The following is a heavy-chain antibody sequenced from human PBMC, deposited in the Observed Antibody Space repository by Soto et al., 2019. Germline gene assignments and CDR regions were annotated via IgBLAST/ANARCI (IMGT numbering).Heavy chain of an antibody. Sequence: QVQLVQSGAEVKKPGASVKVSCKASGYTFTGYYVHWVRQAPGQGLEWVGWINPNTGGTNYTQKLQGRVTMTRDTSIRTAYMELSRLRSDDTAVYYCAREEFDYWGQGALVTVSS. CDR3: AREEFDY. V-gene: IGHV1-2*02. J-gene: IGHJ4*02. CDR1: GYTFTGYY. CDR2: INPNTGGT.